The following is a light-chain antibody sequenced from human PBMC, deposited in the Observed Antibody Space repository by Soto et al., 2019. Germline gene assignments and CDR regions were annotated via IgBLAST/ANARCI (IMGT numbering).Light chain of an antibody. CDR1: SSNIGSNY. CDR2: SNN. Sequence: QSVLTQPPSASGTPGQRVTISCSGSSSNIGSNYVYWYQQLPGTAPKLLIYSNNLRPSGVPDRSSGSKSGTSASLAISGLRSEDEADYYCAAWDDSLSGWVFGGGTKLTVL. CDR3: AAWDDSLSGWV. J-gene: IGLJ3*02. V-gene: IGLV1-47*02.